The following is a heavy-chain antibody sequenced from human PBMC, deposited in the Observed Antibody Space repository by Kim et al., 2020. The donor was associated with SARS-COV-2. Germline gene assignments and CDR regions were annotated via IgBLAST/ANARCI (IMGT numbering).Heavy chain of an antibody. V-gene: IGHV3-21*01. CDR1: GFTFSSYS. CDR3: ARDSGPSDTLHYYYYYGMDV. CDR2: ISSSSSYI. Sequence: GGSLRLSCAASGFTFSSYSMNWVRQAPGKGLEWVSSISSSSSYIYYADSVKGRFTISRDNAKNSLYLQMNSLRAEDTAVYYCARDSGPSDTLHYYYYYGMDVWGQGTTVTVSS. D-gene: IGHD5-18*01. J-gene: IGHJ6*02.